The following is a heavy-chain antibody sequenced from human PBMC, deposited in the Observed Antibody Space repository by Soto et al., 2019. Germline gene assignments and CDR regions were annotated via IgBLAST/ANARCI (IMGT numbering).Heavy chain of an antibody. CDR2: MNPNSGNT. Sequence: GASVKVSCKASGYTFTSYDINWVRQATGQGLEWMGWMNPNSGNTGYAQKFQGRVTMTRNTSISTAYMELSSLRSEDTAVYYCAKDREIFGVVPSYYYGMDVWGQGTTVTVSS. J-gene: IGHJ6*02. CDR1: GYTFTSYD. D-gene: IGHD3-3*01. V-gene: IGHV1-8*01. CDR3: AKDREIFGVVPSYYYGMDV.